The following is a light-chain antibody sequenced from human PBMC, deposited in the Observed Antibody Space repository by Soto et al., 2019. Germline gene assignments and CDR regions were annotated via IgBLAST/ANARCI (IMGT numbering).Light chain of an antibody. V-gene: IGKV1-12*01. Sequence: DIQITHSPSSVSASVGDRVTISCRASQGITSWLAWYQQKPGKAPKLLIYRASNLQSGVPSRFSGSGSGTDFTLTISGLQPADFATYYCQQTTTFPLTFGGGTKVELK. CDR2: RAS. CDR1: QGITSW. J-gene: IGKJ4*01. CDR3: QQTTTFPLT.